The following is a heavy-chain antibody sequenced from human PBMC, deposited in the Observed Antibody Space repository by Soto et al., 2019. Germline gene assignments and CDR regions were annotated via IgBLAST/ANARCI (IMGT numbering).Heavy chain of an antibody. CDR3: ATITVDTAMVTDPSDYYYYGMDV. D-gene: IGHD5-18*01. CDR2: INSDGSST. V-gene: IGHV3-74*01. Sequence: PGGSLRLSCAASGFTFSSYWMHWVRQAPGKGLVWVSRINSDGSSTSYADSVKGRFTISRDNAKNTLYLQMNSLRAEDTAVYYCATITVDTAMVTDPSDYYYYGMDVWGQGTTDTVSS. CDR1: GFTFSSYW. J-gene: IGHJ6*02.